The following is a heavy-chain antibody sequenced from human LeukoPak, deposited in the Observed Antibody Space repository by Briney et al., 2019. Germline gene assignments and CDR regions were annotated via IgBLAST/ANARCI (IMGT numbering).Heavy chain of an antibody. V-gene: IGHV1-69*05. CDR2: IIPIFGTA. J-gene: IGHJ3*02. D-gene: IGHD2-15*01. CDR3: ARSWATPLRYAFDI. Sequence: SVKVSCKASGGTFSSYAISWVRQAPGQGLEWMGWIIPIFGTANYAQKFQGRVTITTDESTSTAYMELSSLRSEDTAVYYCARSWATPLRYAFDIWGQGTMVTVSS. CDR1: GGTFSSYA.